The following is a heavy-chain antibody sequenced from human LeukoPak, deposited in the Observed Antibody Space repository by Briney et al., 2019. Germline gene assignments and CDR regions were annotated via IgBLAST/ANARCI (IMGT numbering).Heavy chain of an antibody. CDR2: IKTKTGGGTT. V-gene: IGHV3-15*01. CDR1: GFTFSDYY. CDR3: TTNDAFDI. Sequence: GGSLRLSCAASGFTFSDYYMSWIRQAPGKGLEWVGRIKTKTGGGTTDYAAPVKGRFTISRDDSKNTLYLQMNSLKTEDTAVYYCTTNDAFDIWGQGTMVTASS. J-gene: IGHJ3*02.